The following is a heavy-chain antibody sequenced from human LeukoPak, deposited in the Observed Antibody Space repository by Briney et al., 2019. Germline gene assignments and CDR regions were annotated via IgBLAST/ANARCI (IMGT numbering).Heavy chain of an antibody. CDR3: ARDSIAVAGTYNWFDP. V-gene: IGHV1-69*01. Sequence: GASVNVSCKASGGTFSRYAISWVRQAPGQGREWMGGIIPIFGTANYAQKFQGRVTITADESTSTAYMELSSLRSEDTAVYYCARDSIAVAGTYNWFDPWGQGTLVTVSS. CDR1: GGTFSRYA. CDR2: IIPIFGTA. D-gene: IGHD6-19*01. J-gene: IGHJ5*02.